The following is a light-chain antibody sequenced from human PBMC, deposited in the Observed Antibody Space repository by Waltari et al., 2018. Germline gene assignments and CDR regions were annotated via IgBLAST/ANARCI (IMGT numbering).Light chain of an antibody. V-gene: IGLV2-14*01. J-gene: IGLJ3*02. CDR1: SSDVVGYNY. CDR3: SSYTSSSTLV. Sequence: QSALTQPASVSGSPGQSITISCTATSSDVVGYNYVPWYQQHPGKAPKLMIYDVSNRPSGVSNRFSGSKSGNTASLTISGLQAEDEADYYCSSYTSSSTLVFGGGTKLTVL. CDR2: DVS.